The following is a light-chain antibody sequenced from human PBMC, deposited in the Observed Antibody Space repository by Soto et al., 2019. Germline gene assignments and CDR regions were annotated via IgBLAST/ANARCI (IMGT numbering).Light chain of an antibody. Sequence: QSALTQPPSASGSPGQSVTLSCAGAGSDIAVYDFVSWYQQHPGKAPKLIIYEVTKRPSGVPDRFSGSKSGNTASLTVSRLQAEDESDYYCSSFADTNTLLFGGGTKVTVL. V-gene: IGLV2-8*01. J-gene: IGLJ2*01. CDR2: EVT. CDR3: SSFADTNTLL. CDR1: GSDIAVYDF.